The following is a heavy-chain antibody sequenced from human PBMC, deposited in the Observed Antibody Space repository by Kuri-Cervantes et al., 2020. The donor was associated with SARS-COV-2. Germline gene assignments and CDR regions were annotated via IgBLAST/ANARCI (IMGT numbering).Heavy chain of an antibody. V-gene: IGHV1-2*02. CDR1: GDTFTGYY. D-gene: IGHD2-2*01. J-gene: IGHJ4*02. CDR2: LNPNSSGT. CDR3: ARAIYCSSSSCSYYFDY. Sequence: ASVKVSSKASGDTFTGYYMHWVRQAPGQGLEWMGWLNPNSSGTNYAQKFQGRVTMTRDTSIRTAYMELSRMISDDTAVYYCARAIYCSSSSCSYYFDYWGQGTLVTVSS.